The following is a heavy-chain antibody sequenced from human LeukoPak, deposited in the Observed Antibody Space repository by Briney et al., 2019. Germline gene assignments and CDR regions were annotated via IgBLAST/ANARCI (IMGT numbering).Heavy chain of an antibody. J-gene: IGHJ3*02. CDR1: GYTFTSYA. CDR2: INAGNGNT. CDR3: ARFGYDMKAFDI. V-gene: IGHV1-3*01. Sequence: ASVKVSCKASGYTFTSYAMHWVRQAPGQRLEWMGWINAGNGNTKYSQKFQGRVTITRDTSASTAYMELSSLRSEDTAVYYYARFGYDMKAFDIWGQGTMVTVSS. D-gene: IGHD3-22*01.